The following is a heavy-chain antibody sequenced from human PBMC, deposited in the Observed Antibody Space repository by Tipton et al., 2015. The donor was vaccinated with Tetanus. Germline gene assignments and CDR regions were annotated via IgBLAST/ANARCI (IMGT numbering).Heavy chain of an antibody. CDR2: IYSGGST. D-gene: IGHD2-8*01. J-gene: IGHJ4*02. CDR1: GFTVSSNY. V-gene: IGHV3-53*05. CDR3: ARGSDIVLMVYAYDFDA. Sequence: GSLRLSCAASGFTVSSNYMSWVRQAPGKGLEWVSVIYSGGSTYYADSVKDRFTISRDNSKSTLYLQMNSLRAEDTAVYYCARGSDIVLMVYAYDFDAWAQGTLVTVSS.